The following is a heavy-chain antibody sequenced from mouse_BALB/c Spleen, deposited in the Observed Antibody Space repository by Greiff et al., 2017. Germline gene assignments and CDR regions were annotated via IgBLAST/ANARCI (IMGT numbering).Heavy chain of an antibody. CDR2: IYPGDGDT. V-gene: IGHV1-87*01. CDR1: GYTFTSYW. J-gene: IGHJ2*01. Sequence: VQLQESGAELARPGASVKLSCKASGYTFTSYWMQWVKQRPGQGLEWIGAIYPGDGDTRYTQKFKGKATLTADKSSSTAYMQLSSLASEDSAVYYCARTRTYFDYWGQGTTLTVSS. CDR3: ARTRTYFDY.